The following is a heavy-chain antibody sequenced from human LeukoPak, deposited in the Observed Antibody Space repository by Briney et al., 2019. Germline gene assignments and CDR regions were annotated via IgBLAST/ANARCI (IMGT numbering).Heavy chain of an antibody. CDR2: IKQDGSET. CDR3: ARGEVKSFDD. CDR1: GFSFSGYW. J-gene: IGHJ4*02. Sequence: QPGGSLRLSCAASGFSFSGYWMTWVRQAPGKGLEWVANIKQDGSETSYVTSVRGRFTISRDNAKNSLYLQMNNLRVEDTAVYFCARGEVKSFDDWGQGTLVTVSS. V-gene: IGHV3-7*03.